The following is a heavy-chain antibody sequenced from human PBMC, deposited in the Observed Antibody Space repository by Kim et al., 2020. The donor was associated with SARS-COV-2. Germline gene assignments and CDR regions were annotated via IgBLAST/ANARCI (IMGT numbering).Heavy chain of an antibody. CDR2: K. Sequence: KYYADSVKGRFTISRDKSKNTLYVQLNSLGPEDTAVYYCAWLAIAAEFDYWGQGTLVTVSS. CDR3: AWLAIAAEFDY. D-gene: IGHD2-15*01. J-gene: IGHJ4*02. V-gene: IGHV3-30*01.